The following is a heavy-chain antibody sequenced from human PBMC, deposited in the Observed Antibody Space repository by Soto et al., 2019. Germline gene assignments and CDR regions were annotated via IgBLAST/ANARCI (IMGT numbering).Heavy chain of an antibody. CDR1: GFAFSSYG. V-gene: IGHV3-48*02. J-gene: IGHJ3*01. D-gene: IGHD1-26*01. Sequence: EVHLVESGGGLLQPGGSLRLSCAASGFAFSSYGMSWVRQAPGQGLEWVSDIESSSSSIYYADSVKGRFTISRDSANNSLYLQMDRLRDGDTSVYYCVREVISGMSRGSFDFWGQGTMVTVSS. CDR3: VREVISGMSRGSFDF. CDR2: IESSSSSI.